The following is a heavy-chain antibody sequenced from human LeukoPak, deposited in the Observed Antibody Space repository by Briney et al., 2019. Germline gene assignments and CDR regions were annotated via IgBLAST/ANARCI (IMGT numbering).Heavy chain of an antibody. CDR1: GGSFSGHH. V-gene: IGHV4-34*01. CDR3: AGFYFHGTNYDQYHFDL. D-gene: IGHD2-8*01. J-gene: IGHJ4*02. CDR2: INQSGRT. Sequence: SETLSLTCGVYGGSFSGHHWIWIRQPPGKGLEWIGEINQSGRTTYNPSLESRVTISVDTSNYQFSLDLGSATAADTAMYYCAGFYFHGTNYDQYHFDLWGQGTLVTVSS.